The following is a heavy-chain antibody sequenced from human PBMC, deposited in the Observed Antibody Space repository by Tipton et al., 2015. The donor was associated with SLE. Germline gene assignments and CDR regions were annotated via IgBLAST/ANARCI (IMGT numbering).Heavy chain of an antibody. J-gene: IGHJ4*02. CDR2: INHSGST. D-gene: IGHD3-16*01. CDR3: ARGAGIMHF. CDR1: GGSFSGYY. V-gene: IGHV4-34*01. Sequence: TLSLTCAVYGGSFSGYYWSWIRQPPGKGLEGIGEINHSGSTNYNPSLKSRVTISVDTSKNQFSLKLSSVTAADTAVYYCARGAGIMHFWGQGTLVTVSS.